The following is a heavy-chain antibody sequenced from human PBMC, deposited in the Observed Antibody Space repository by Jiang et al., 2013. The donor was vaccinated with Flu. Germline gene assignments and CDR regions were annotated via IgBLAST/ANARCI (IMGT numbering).Heavy chain of an antibody. Sequence: GSGLVKPSETLSLTCTVSGGSISRTTYSWGWMRQSPEKGLEWIGNIYKSGSASYNPSLKSRVTISVDTSNNQFSLTLSSVAAADTAVYYCASYLSWGQGILVTVSS. D-gene: IGHD3-10*01. J-gene: IGHJ5*02. CDR1: GGSISRTTYS. CDR3: ASYLS. CDR2: IYKSGSA. V-gene: IGHV4-39*01.